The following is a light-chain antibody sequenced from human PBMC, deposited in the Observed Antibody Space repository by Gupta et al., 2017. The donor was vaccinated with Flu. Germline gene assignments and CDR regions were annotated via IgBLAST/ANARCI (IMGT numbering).Light chain of an antibody. Sequence: QSVLTQPPSVSAARGQKVTISCSGSSSNIGNNYVSWYQQLPGTAPTLLIYENNKRPSAIPARFSSSTSCASTTLVITALQPGDEADYYCGTSDTSRSAGVVFGGGTKLTVL. V-gene: IGLV1-51*02. CDR1: SSNIGNNY. CDR3: GTSDTSRSAGVV. J-gene: IGLJ2*01. CDR2: ENN.